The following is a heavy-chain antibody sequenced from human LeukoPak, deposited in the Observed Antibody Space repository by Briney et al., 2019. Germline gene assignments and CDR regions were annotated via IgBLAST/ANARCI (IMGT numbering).Heavy chain of an antibody. Sequence: SQTLSLTCTVSGGSISSGSYYWSWIRQPAGKGLEWIGRIYTSGSTNYNPSLKSRVTISVDTSKNQFSLKLSSVTAADTAVYYCARALSGYYLAFDYWGQGTLVTVSS. CDR1: GGSISSGSYY. J-gene: IGHJ4*02. V-gene: IGHV4-61*02. D-gene: IGHD3-22*01. CDR2: IYTSGST. CDR3: ARALSGYYLAFDY.